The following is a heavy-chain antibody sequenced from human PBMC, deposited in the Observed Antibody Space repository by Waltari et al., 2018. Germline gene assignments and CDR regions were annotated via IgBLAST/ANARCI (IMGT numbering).Heavy chain of an antibody. CDR3: ARDPLRGWYFDL. Sequence: EVQLVESEGGLVQPGGSLRLSCAASGFTVSSNYLSWVRQAPGKGLEWFSVIYSGGSTYYADSVKGRFTISRDNSKNTLYLQMNSLRAEDTAVYYCARDPLRGWYFDLWGRGTLVTVSS. CDR2: IYSGGST. V-gene: IGHV3-66*01. CDR1: GFTVSSNY. J-gene: IGHJ2*01. D-gene: IGHD4-17*01.